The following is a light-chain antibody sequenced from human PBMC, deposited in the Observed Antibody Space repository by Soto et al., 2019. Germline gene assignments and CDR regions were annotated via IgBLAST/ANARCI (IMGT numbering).Light chain of an antibody. CDR3: SSYTSTSTYV. V-gene: IGLV2-14*01. Sequence: LTQPASVSGSPGQSITISCTGTSSDVGAYNYVSWYQQYPGKAPKFMIYEVSYRPSGVSNRFSGSKSGNTASLTISGLQTEDEGDYYCSSYTSTSTYVFGTGTKVTVL. J-gene: IGLJ1*01. CDR1: SSDVGAYNY. CDR2: EVS.